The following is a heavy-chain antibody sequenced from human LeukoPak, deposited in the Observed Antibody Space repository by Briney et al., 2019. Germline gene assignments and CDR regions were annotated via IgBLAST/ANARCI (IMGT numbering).Heavy chain of an antibody. CDR1: GFTFGNHA. CDR2: ISWKSDTI. V-gene: IGHV3-9*01. Sequence: GGSLRLSCTTSGFTFGNHAMHWVRRVPGKGLEWVSGISWKSDTIDYADSVKGRFTVSRDNARNSLFLQMNNLRPDDTALYHCVEAKGTGSTWFADYFQHWGQGTVVTVAS. J-gene: IGHJ1*01. D-gene: IGHD3-10*01. CDR3: VEAKGTGSTWFADYFQH.